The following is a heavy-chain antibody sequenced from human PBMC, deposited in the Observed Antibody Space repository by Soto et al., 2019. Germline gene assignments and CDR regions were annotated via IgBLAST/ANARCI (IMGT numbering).Heavy chain of an antibody. Sequence: GASVKVSCKASGYTFTSYYMHWVRQAPGQGLEWMGIINPSGGSTSYAQKFQGRVTMTRDTSTSTVYMELSSLRSEDTAVYYCARAAVAGLWFGEFFDYWGQGTLVTVSS. CDR3: ARAAVAGLWFGEFFDY. J-gene: IGHJ4*02. CDR2: INPSGGST. CDR1: GYTFTSYY. V-gene: IGHV1-46*01. D-gene: IGHD3-10*01.